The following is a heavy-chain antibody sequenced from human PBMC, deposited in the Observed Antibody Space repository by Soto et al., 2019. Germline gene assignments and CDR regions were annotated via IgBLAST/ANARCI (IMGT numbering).Heavy chain of an antibody. CDR3: AKYISCTTVNCLDAFDI. Sequence: GGSLRLSCAASGFTFGGYAMHWVRQAPGKGPEWVSGISWNSVTIRYADPVKGRFTISRDNAKNSLYLQMNSLRPEDSALYYCAKYISCTTVNCLDAFDIWGQGTMVTVSS. J-gene: IGHJ3*02. V-gene: IGHV3-9*01. CDR2: ISWNSVTI. D-gene: IGHD2-8*01. CDR1: GFTFGGYA.